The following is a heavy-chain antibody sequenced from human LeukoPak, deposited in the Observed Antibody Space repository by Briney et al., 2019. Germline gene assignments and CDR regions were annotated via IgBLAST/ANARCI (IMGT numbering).Heavy chain of an antibody. CDR3: ARHYDILTGTFPYY. CDR2: IRQDGNEK. D-gene: IGHD3-9*01. J-gene: IGHJ4*02. V-gene: IGHV3-7*03. CDR1: GFTFSNYW. Sequence: GGSLRLSCAASGFTFSNYWMSWVRQAPGKGLEWVANIRQDGNEKYYVGSVRGRFTISRDNAKNSLYLQINSLRAEDTAVYYCARHYDILTGTFPYYWGQGTLVTVSS.